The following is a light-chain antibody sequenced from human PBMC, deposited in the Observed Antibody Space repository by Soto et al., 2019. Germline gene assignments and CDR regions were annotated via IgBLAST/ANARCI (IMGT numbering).Light chain of an antibody. CDR1: SSDVGGYNF. Sequence: QSALTQPPSASGSPGQSVTISCTGTSSDVGGYNFVSWYQHHPGKAPKLIIYEVNKRPSGVPNRFSGSKSGNTAFLTVSGLQAVDEADYYCTSYAGSNTYVFGTGTKVTVL. V-gene: IGLV2-8*01. CDR2: EVN. CDR3: TSYAGSNTYV. J-gene: IGLJ1*01.